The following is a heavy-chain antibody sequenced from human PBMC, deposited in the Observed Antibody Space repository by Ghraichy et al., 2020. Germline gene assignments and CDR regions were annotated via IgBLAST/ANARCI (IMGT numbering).Heavy chain of an antibody. CDR1: GYTLTELS. J-gene: IGHJ6*02. CDR2: FDPEDGET. V-gene: IGHV1-24*01. D-gene: IGHD6-13*01. Sequence: ASVKVSCKVSGYTLTELSMHWVRQAPGKGLEWMGGFDPEDGETIYAQKFQGRVTMTEDTSTDTAYMELSSLRSEDTAVYYCATCFHSSWYPAAMDVWGQGTTVTVSS. CDR3: ATCFHSSWYPAAMDV.